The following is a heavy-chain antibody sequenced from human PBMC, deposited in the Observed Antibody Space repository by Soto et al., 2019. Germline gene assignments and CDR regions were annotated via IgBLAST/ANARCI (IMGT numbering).Heavy chain of an antibody. CDR1: GFSFDNYD. D-gene: IGHD2-21*01. CDR2: IRKSGVGA. Sequence: GGSLRLSCVASGFSFDNYDMSWVRQAPGKGLEWVSFIRKSGVGAYYADSVKGRFTISRDNSKNTLFLQMDSLRGDDTDIYYCAKHYGGDPGRYLHIWGQGTLVTVSS. V-gene: IGHV3-23*01. J-gene: IGHJ4*02. CDR3: AKHYGGDPGRYLHI.